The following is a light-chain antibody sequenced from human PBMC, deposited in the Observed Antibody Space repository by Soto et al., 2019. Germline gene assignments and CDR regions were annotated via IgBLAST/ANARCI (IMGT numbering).Light chain of an antibody. V-gene: IGKV1-33*01. J-gene: IGKJ4*01. CDR1: QDISKS. Sequence: DIQMTQSPSSLSASVGDRVTITCQASQDISKSLNWYLQKPGKAPKLLIFAASSLDTGLPSRFSGSGSGTYFTFTISSLQPEDTATYFCQQYDDLPLTFGGGTKVEI. CDR3: QQYDDLPLT. CDR2: AAS.